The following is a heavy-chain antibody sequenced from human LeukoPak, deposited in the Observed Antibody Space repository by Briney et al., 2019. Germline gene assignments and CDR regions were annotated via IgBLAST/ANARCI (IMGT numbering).Heavy chain of an antibody. D-gene: IGHD6-19*01. CDR1: GGSIGSSSHY. CDR2: TYYSGST. Sequence: SETLSLTCAVSGGSIGSSSHYWGWIWQPPGKGLEWIGYTYYSGSTNYNPSLKSRVTISVDTSKNQFSLKLSSVTAADTAVYYCARTGYSSGWYFDYWGQGTLVTVSS. CDR3: ARTGYSSGWYFDY. V-gene: IGHV4-61*05. J-gene: IGHJ4*02.